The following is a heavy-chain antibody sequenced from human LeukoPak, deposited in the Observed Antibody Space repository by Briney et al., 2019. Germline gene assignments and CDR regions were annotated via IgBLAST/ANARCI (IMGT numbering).Heavy chain of an antibody. D-gene: IGHD2-21*01. CDR1: AFTFSDYS. CDR2: ISGRSSTI. V-gene: IGHV3-48*01. J-gene: IGHJ4*02. Sequence: GGSLRLSCAASAFTFSDYSMNWVRQAPGKGLEWISYISGRSSTIYYADSVRGRFTISRDNAKNSMYLQMNSLRAEDTAVYYCARDRLTSGRYFFDYWGQGTLVTVSS. CDR3: ARDRLTSGRYFFDY.